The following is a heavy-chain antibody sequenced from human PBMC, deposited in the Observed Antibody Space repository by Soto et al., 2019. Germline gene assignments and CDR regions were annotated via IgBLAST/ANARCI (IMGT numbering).Heavy chain of an antibody. J-gene: IGHJ4*02. D-gene: IGHD3-22*01. V-gene: IGHV1-46*01. CDR1: GYTFTSYY. CDR2: INPSGGST. Sequence: QVQLVQSGAEVKKPGASVKVSCKASGYTFTSYYMHWVRQAPGQGLEWMGIINPSGGSTSYAQKCHGRVTMTRDTSTSAWYMELISLRSQDTAVYYWARDGRYSSGYFAYWGQGTLVTVSS. CDR3: ARDGRYSSGYFAY.